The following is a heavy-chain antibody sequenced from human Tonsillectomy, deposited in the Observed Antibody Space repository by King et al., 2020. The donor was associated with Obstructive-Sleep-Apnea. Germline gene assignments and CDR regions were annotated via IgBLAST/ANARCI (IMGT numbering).Heavy chain of an antibody. CDR3: ARTGDSGYYYYFDY. D-gene: IGHD5-12*01. CDR2: IGTAGDT. J-gene: IGHJ4*02. Sequence: VQLVESGGGLVQPGGSLRLSCAASGFTFSSYDMHWVRQATGKGLEWVSAIGTAGDTYYPGSVKGRFTISRENAKNSLYLQMNSLRAGDTAVYYCARTGDSGYYYYFDYWGQGTLVTVSS. CDR1: GFTFSSYD. V-gene: IGHV3-13*01.